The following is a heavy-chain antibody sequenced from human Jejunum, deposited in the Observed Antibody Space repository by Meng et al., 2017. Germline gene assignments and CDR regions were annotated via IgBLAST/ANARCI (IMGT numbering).Heavy chain of an antibody. CDR3: AKETVRGWPFQH. Sequence: GESLKISCAASGFTFSYYTMTWVRQAPGTGLEWVSGISGSGGRTYYAVSVKGRFTISRDNSKNTLYLQMNSLRAEDTAVYVCAKETVRGWPFQHWGQGTLVTVSS. D-gene: IGHD3-10*02. CDR1: GFTFSYYT. V-gene: IGHV3-23*01. CDR2: ISGSGGRT. J-gene: IGHJ1*01.